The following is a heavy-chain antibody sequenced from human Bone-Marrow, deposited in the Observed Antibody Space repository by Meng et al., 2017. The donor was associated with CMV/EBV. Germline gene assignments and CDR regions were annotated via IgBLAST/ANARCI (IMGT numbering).Heavy chain of an antibody. D-gene: IGHD1/OR15-1a*01. CDR2: IYLDDDK. CDR3: AHRPSGTKNNAIDI. Sequence: SGPTLVKPTQTLTLTCTFSGCSLITSGVDVGWIRQPPGKALEWLALIYLDDDKRYSPTLKSRLTITKDTSKNQVVLTMTNMDPVDTATYYGAHRPSGTKNNAIDIWGQGTMVTVSS. V-gene: IGHV2-5*02. J-gene: IGHJ3*02. CDR1: GCSLITSGVD.